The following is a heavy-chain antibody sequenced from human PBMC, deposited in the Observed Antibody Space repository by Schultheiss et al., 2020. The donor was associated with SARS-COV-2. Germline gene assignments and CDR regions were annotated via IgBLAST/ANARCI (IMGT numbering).Heavy chain of an antibody. J-gene: IGHJ6*02. CDR1: GFVFSNYR. V-gene: IGHV3-21*01. CDR2: ISDSSSYI. CDR3: ARDLRFLEWPSYFYYGMDV. Sequence: GGSLRLSCAASGFVFSNYRMNWVRQAPGKGLEWVSSISDSSSYIYYADSVKGRFTISRDTARNSLYLQMNSLRAEDTAVYYCARDLRFLEWPSYFYYGMDVWGQGTTVTVSS. D-gene: IGHD3-3*01.